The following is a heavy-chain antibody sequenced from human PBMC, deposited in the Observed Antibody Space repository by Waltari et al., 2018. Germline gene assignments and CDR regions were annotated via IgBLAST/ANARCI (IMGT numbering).Heavy chain of an antibody. CDR1: GFTFSSYS. Sequence: EVQLVESGGGLVKPGGSLRLSCAASGFTFSSYSMNWVRQAAGKGLEWVSSISSSSSYIYYADSVKGRFTISRDNAKNSLYLQMNSLRAEDTAVYYCARDGIIAAAPTRYWGQGTLVTVSS. J-gene: IGHJ4*02. V-gene: IGHV3-21*01. CDR3: ARDGIIAAAPTRY. D-gene: IGHD6-13*01. CDR2: ISSSSSYI.